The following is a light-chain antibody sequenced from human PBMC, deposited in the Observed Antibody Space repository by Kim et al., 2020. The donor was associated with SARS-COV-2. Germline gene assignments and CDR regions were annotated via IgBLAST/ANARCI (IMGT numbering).Light chain of an antibody. V-gene: IGKV3-15*01. CDR2: GAP. CDR1: QSASSN. Sequence: VCTGDRDNRSCSANQSASSNMAWYQHKPGKAPRLLIYGAPTRATGIPARFSGSGSETEFTLTNSRLETEDFAVYYCQQYGRSPITFGQGTRLEIK. J-gene: IGKJ5*01. CDR3: QQYGRSPIT.